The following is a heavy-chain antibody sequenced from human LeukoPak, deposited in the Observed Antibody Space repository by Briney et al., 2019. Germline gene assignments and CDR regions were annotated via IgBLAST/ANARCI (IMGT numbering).Heavy chain of an antibody. J-gene: IGHJ4*02. CDR1: GASISSSSYY. Sequence: SETLSLTCTVSGASISSSSYYWGWIRQPPGKGLEWIGSIYYSGSTYYNPSLKSRVIISVDTSENQISLRLSSVTAADTAVYYCAREHFDSSGYYYWGLGTLVTVSS. V-gene: IGHV4-39*07. CDR2: IYYSGST. D-gene: IGHD3-22*01. CDR3: AREHFDSSGYYY.